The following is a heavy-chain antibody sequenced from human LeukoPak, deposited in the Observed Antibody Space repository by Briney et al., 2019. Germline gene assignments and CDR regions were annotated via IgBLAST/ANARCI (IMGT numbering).Heavy chain of an antibody. CDR1: GFTFSNAW. V-gene: IGHV3-15*07. CDR3: TTDSAYYYYGMDV. D-gene: IGHD1-26*01. J-gene: IGHJ6*02. CDR2: IKSKTDGGTT. Sequence: GGSLRLSCAASGFTFSNAWMNWVRQAPGKGLEWVGRIKSKTDGGTTDYAAPVKGRFTISRDDSKNTLYLQMNSLKTEDTAVYYCTTDSAYYYYGMDVWGQGTTVTVSS.